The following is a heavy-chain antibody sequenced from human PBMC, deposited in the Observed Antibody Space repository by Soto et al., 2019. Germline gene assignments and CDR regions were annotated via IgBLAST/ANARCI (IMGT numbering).Heavy chain of an antibody. CDR1: GFTFSSYA. CDR2: ISYDGSNK. D-gene: IGHD2-8*02. Sequence: GGSLRLSCAASGFTFSSYAMHWVRQAPGKGLEWVAVISYDGSNKYYADSVKGRFTTSRDNSKNTLYLQMNSLRAEDTAVYYCARSHRPNPHHKKSPGGYWGQGTLVTVS. V-gene: IGHV3-30-3*01. CDR3: ARSHRPNPHHKKSPGGY. J-gene: IGHJ4*02.